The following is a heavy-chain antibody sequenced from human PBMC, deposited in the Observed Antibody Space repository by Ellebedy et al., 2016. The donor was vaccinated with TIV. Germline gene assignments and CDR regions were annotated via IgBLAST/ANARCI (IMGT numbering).Heavy chain of an antibody. CDR3: AKGRSTAVDY. V-gene: IGHV3-30*02. D-gene: IGHD5-18*01. CDR2: IRDDGSNK. CDR1: GFTFSSYG. J-gene: IGHJ4*02. Sequence: GGSLRLSCAASGFTFSSYGMHWVRQAPGKGLEWVAYIRDDGSNKYYADSVRGRFTISRDNSKNTLHLQMSSLRGEETAVYYCAKGRSTAVDYWGQGTLVTVSS.